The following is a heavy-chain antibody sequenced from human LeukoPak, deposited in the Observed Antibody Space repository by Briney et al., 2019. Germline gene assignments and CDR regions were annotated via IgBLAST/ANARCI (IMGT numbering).Heavy chain of an antibody. CDR1: GGSISSYY. D-gene: IGHD3-22*01. CDR2: IYYSGST. CDR3: ARDDYYDSSAIFDY. V-gene: IGHV4-59*01. Sequence: SETLSLTCTVSGGSISSYYWSWIRQPPGKGLEWIGYIYYSGSTNYNPSLKSRVTISLDTSKNQFSLKLSSVAAADAAVYYCARDDYYDSSAIFDYWGQGTLVTVSS. J-gene: IGHJ4*02.